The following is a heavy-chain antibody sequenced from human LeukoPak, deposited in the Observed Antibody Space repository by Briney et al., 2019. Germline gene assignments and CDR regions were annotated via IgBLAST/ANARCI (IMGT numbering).Heavy chain of an antibody. J-gene: IGHJ3*02. CDR2: ISSSSSSYI. V-gene: IGHV3-21*01. D-gene: IGHD2-8*01. CDR1: GFTFSSYS. Sequence: GGSLRLSCAASGFTFSSYSMNWVRQAPGKGLEWVSSISSSSSSYIYYADSVKGRFTISRDNAKNSLYLQMNSLRAEDTAVYYCARDHGLRPGAFDIWGQGTMVTVSS. CDR3: ARDHGLRPGAFDI.